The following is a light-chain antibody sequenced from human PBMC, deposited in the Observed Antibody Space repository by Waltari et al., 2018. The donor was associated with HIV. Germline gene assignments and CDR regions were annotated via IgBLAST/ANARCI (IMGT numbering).Light chain of an antibody. Sequence: QSALTQPASVSGSPGQSLTISCTGTGRAVCGYNHLSWYQHHPAKAPKLMIYEVSNRPSGFSNRFSGSKSGNTASLTISGLQAEDEADYYCSSYTSSSTYVFGTGTKVTVL. V-gene: IGLV2-14*01. CDR2: EVS. J-gene: IGLJ1*01. CDR3: SSYTSSSTYV. CDR1: GRAVCGYNH.